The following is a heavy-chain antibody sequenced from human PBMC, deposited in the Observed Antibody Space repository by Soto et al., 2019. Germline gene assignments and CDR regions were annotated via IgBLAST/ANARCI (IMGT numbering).Heavy chain of an antibody. V-gene: IGHV3-30-3*01. D-gene: IGHD3-22*01. CDR1: GFTFSSYA. CDR2: ISYDGSNK. Sequence: PGGSLRLSCAASGFTFSSYAMHWVRQAPGKGLEWVAVISYDGSNKYYADSVKGRFTISRDNSKNTLYLQMNSLRAEDTAVYYCARDTQSGGYYYGFMGSWGQGTLVTVSS. J-gene: IGHJ4*02. CDR3: ARDTQSGGYYYGFMGS.